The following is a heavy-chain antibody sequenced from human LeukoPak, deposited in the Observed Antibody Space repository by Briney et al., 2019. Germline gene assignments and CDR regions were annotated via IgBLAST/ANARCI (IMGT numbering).Heavy chain of an antibody. CDR3: ARSFYGDYDDAFDI. CDR1: GYTFTSYD. CDR2: VNPNSGNT. D-gene: IGHD4-17*01. J-gene: IGHJ3*02. V-gene: IGHV1-8*03. Sequence: GASVKVSCKASGYTFTSYDINWVRQATGQGLEWMGWVNPNSGNTGYAQKFQGRATITRNTSISTAYMELSSLRSEDTAVYYCARSFYGDYDDAFDIWGQGTMVTVSS.